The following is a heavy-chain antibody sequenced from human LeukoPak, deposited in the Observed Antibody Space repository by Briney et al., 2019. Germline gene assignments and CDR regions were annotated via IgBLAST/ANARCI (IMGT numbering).Heavy chain of an antibody. CDR3: AKDPTHYRVWDYYETIGLSY. CDR2: ISSSGSTR. J-gene: IGHJ4*02. D-gene: IGHD3-22*01. V-gene: IGHV3-48*03. CDR1: GFTFSSYE. Sequence: GGSLRLSCAASGFTFSSYEINWVRQAPGKGLEWVSYISSSGSTRYYADSVKGRFTISRDNAKNSLYLQINSLRAEDTAVYYCAKDPTHYRVWDYYETIGLSYWGQGTLVTVSS.